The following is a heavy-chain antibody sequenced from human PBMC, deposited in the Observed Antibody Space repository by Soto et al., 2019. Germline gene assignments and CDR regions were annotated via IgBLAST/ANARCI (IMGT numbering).Heavy chain of an antibody. CDR2: IYYSGST. Sequence: QVQLQESGPGLVKPSQTLSLTCTVSGGSISSGGYYWSCIRQHPGKGLAWFGYIYYSGSTYYNPSLQSRVTISVDTSNNQFALKLSSVTAADTAVYYCAGGRQQWRKHYFDYWGQGTRVTVSS. CDR1: GGSISSGGYY. D-gene: IGHD6-19*01. V-gene: IGHV4-31*03. CDR3: AGGRQQWRKHYFDY. J-gene: IGHJ4*02.